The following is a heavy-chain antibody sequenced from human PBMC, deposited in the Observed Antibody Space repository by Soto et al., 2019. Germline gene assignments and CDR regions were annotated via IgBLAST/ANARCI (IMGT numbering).Heavy chain of an antibody. CDR1: GFTFSSYA. D-gene: IGHD3-9*01. CDR2: ISGSGGST. J-gene: IGHJ4*02. Sequence: GGYLRLSCAASGFTFSSYAMSWVRQAPGKGLEWVSAISGSGGSTYYADSVKGRFTISRDNSKNTLYLQMNSLRAEDTAVYYCAKKFRYFDWEYDYWGQGTLVTVSS. V-gene: IGHV3-23*01. CDR3: AKKFRYFDWEYDY.